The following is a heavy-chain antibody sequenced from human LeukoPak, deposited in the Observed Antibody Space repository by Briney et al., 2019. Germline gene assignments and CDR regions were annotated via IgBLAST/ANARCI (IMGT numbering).Heavy chain of an antibody. CDR1: GYTFTSYG. CDR3: ARGSPDILTGYYDY. J-gene: IGHJ4*02. CDR2: ISAYNGNT. Sequence: ASVKVSCKASGYTFTSYGISWVRQAPGQGLEWMGWISAYNGNTNYAQKLQGRVTITADKSTSTAYMELSSLRSEDTAVYYCARGSPDILTGYYDYWGQGTLVTVSS. V-gene: IGHV1-18*01. D-gene: IGHD3-9*01.